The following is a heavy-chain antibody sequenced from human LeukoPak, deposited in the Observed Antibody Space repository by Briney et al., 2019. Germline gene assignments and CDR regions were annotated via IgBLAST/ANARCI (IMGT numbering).Heavy chain of an antibody. J-gene: IGHJ5*02. Sequence: PGGSLRLSCAASGFTFSSYWMSWVRQAPGKGLEWVANIKQDGSEKYYVDSVKGRFTISRDNAKNSLYLQMNSLRAEDTAVYYCARMGGYYYDSSGFNWFDPWGQGTLVTVSS. CDR3: ARMGGYYYDSSGFNWFDP. V-gene: IGHV3-7*01. CDR1: GFTFSSYW. D-gene: IGHD3-22*01. CDR2: IKQDGSEK.